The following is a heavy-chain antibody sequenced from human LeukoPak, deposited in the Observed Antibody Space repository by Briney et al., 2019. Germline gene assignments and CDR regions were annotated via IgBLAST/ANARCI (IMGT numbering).Heavy chain of an antibody. D-gene: IGHD1-26*01. J-gene: IGHJ3*02. CDR3: ARSGSDAFDI. CDR1: GYTFSGYY. CDR2: IYPNSGDT. V-gene: IGHV1-2*02. Sequence: ASVKVSCKASGYTFSGYYMHWVRQAPGQGLEWMGWIYPNSGDTKYAQKFQGRVTVTRDTSISTAFMEVSRLTSDATAVYYCARSGSDAFDIWGQGTMVTVSS.